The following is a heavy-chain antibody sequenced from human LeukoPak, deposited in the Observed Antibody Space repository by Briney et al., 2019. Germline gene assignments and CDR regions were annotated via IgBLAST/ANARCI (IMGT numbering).Heavy chain of an antibody. D-gene: IGHD5-12*01. CDR2: IYSGGAT. J-gene: IGHJ3*02. V-gene: IGHV3-53*01. CDR3: ASPISGQSFDI. CDR1: GFNVSSSY. Sequence: GGSLRLSCAASGFNVSSSYMSWVRQAPGKGLVWVSIIYSGGATYYADSVKGRFTISRDKSKDTLYLQMNSLRAEDTAVYYCASPISGQSFDIWGQGTMVTVSS.